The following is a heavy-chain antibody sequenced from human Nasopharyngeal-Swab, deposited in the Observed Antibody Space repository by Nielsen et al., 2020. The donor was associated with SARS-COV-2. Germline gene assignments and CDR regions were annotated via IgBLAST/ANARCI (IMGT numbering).Heavy chain of an antibody. Sequence: GESLKISCAASGFTFSSYWMHWVRQAPGKGLVWVSRIDNDGRTTRYADFVKGRFTISRDNAKNTLYLQMNSLRAEDTAVYYCARDRQVTIFGVTHAFDIWGQGTMVTVSS. J-gene: IGHJ3*02. V-gene: IGHV3-74*01. D-gene: IGHD3-3*01. CDR2: IDNDGRTT. CDR1: GFTFSSYW. CDR3: ARDRQVTIFGVTHAFDI.